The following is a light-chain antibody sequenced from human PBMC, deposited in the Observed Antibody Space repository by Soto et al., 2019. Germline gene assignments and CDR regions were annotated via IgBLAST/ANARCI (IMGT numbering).Light chain of an antibody. CDR2: DVS. V-gene: IGLV2-14*01. J-gene: IGLJ2*01. CDR3: SSYTISSTLVV. CDR1: SSDVGGYNY. Sequence: QSVLTQPASVSGSPGQSITISCTGTSSDVGGYNYVSWYQQHPGKAPKLMIYDVSNRPSGVSNRFSGSKSGNTASLTISGLQAEDEADYYCSSYTISSTLVVFGGETKLTVL.